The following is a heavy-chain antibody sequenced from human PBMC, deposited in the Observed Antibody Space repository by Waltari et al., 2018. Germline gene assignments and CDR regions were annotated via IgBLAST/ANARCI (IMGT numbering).Heavy chain of an antibody. Sequence: EVQLLESGGGLVQPGGSLRLSCAASGFTFGSYAMSWVRPAPGKGLQWVSAITGSGGSTYYADSVKGRFTISRDNSKNTLYLQMNSLRAEDTAVYYCAKDRRYSSGYYDAFDVWGQGTMVTVSS. CDR2: ITGSGGST. V-gene: IGHV3-23*01. J-gene: IGHJ3*01. D-gene: IGHD6-19*01. CDR3: AKDRRYSSGYYDAFDV. CDR1: GFTFGSYA.